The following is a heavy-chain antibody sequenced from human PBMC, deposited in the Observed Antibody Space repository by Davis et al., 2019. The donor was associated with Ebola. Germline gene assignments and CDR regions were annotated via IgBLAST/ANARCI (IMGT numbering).Heavy chain of an antibody. CDR1: GGSISSSSYY. CDR3: AGLARGGSLHY. V-gene: IGHV4-39*01. CDR2: IYYSSGST. D-gene: IGHD2-15*01. J-gene: IGHJ4*02. Sequence: MPSETLSLTCTVSGGSISSSSYYWGWIRQPPGKGLEWIGSIYYSSGSTYYNPSLRSRASILVDTSKNQFSLRLTSVTAADTALYYCAGLARGGSLHYWGQGTLVTVSS.